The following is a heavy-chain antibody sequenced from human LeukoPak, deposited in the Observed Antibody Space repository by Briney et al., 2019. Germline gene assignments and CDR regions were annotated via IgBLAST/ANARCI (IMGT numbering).Heavy chain of an antibody. CDR1: GYTFTSYD. D-gene: IGHD3-10*01. Sequence: ASVEVSCKASGYTFTSYDINWVRQATGQGLEWMGWMNPNSGNTGYAQKFQGRVTMTRNTSISTAYMELSSLRSEDTAVYYCASLWFGEWSNWFDPWGQGTLVTVSS. J-gene: IGHJ5*02. V-gene: IGHV1-8*01. CDR2: MNPNSGNT. CDR3: ASLWFGEWSNWFDP.